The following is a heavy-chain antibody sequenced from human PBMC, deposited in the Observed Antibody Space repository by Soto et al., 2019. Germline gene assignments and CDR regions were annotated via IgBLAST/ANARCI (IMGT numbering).Heavy chain of an antibody. V-gene: IGHV3-30*18. J-gene: IGHJ4*02. CDR2: ISYDGSNK. CDR3: AKDPSGSRRGYFDY. CDR1: GFTFSSYG. D-gene: IGHD2-15*01. Sequence: QVQLVESGGGVVQPGRSLRLSCAASGFTFSSYGMHWVRQAPGKGLEWVAVISYDGSNKYYADSVKGRFTISRDNSKNSLSLQMNSLRAEDTAVYYCAKDPSGSRRGYFDYWGQGTMVTVSS.